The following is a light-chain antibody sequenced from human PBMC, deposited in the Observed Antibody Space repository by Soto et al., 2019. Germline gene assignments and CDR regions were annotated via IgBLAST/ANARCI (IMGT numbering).Light chain of an antibody. CDR1: SGSIASNY. J-gene: IGLJ2*01. V-gene: IGLV6-57*04. CDR2: EDS. Sequence: NFMLTQPHSVSESPGKTVTISCTRSSGSIASNYVQWYQQRPGSAPTPVIYEDSQRPSGVPDRFSGSIDSSSNSASLTISRLKTEDEAVYYCQSFDISNVVFGGGTKLTVL. CDR3: QSFDISNVV.